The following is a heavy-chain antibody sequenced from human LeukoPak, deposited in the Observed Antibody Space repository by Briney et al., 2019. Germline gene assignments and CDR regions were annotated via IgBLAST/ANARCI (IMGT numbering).Heavy chain of an antibody. CDR3: AKGAGGFSYYNWFDP. CDR1: GFTFSSYE. Sequence: GGSLRPSCAASGFTFSSYEMNWVRQAPGKGLEWVSYISSSGSTIYYADSVKGRFTISRDNAKNSLYLQMNSLRAEDTAIYYCAKGAGGFSYYNWFDPWGQGTLVTVSS. V-gene: IGHV3-48*03. D-gene: IGHD5-18*01. CDR2: ISSSGSTI. J-gene: IGHJ5*02.